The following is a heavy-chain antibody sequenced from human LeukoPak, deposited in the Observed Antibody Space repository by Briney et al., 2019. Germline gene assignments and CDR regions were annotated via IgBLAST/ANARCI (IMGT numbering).Heavy chain of an antibody. J-gene: IGHJ4*02. CDR3: AREYWGSGREWRNGPRRYYFDY. V-gene: IGHV3-21*01. CDR1: GFTFSSYS. CDR2: ISSSSSYI. Sequence: PGGSLRLSCAASGFTFSSYSMNWVRQAPGKGLEWVSSISSSSSYIYYADSVKGRFTISRDNAKNSLYLQMNSLRAEDTAVYYCAREYWGSGREWRNGPRRYYFDYWGQGTLVTVSS. D-gene: IGHD6-19*01.